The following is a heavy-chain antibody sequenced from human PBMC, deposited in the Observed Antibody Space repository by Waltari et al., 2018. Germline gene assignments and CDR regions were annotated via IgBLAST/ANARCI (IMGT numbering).Heavy chain of an antibody. V-gene: IGHV4-39*01. Sequence: QVQLQESGPGLVKPSETLSLTCTVSGGSIDSTYNYWGWIRQPPGKGVEWIGSHYYSGSTHYNPSLKSRGTISVDTSKNQFSLKLTSVTAADTAVYYCVQLPGYWGQGILVTVSS. CDR3: VQLPGY. CDR2: HYYSGST. J-gene: IGHJ4*02. D-gene: IGHD2-15*01. CDR1: GGSIDSTYNY.